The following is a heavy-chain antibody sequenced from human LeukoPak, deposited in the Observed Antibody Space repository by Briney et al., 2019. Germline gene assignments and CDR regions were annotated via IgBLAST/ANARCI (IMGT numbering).Heavy chain of an antibody. Sequence: GGSLRLSCAASGFTFSSYGMHWVRQAPSKGLGWVAVIWYDGSNKYYADSVKGRFTISRDNSKNTLYLQMNSLRAEDTAVYYCARDHYDFWSGYYYYGMDVWGQGTTVTVSS. CDR2: IWYDGSNK. J-gene: IGHJ6*02. CDR1: GFTFSSYG. D-gene: IGHD3-3*01. V-gene: IGHV3-33*01. CDR3: ARDHYDFWSGYYYYGMDV.